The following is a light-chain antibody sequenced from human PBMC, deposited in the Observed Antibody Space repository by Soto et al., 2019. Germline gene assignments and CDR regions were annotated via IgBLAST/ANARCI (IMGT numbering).Light chain of an antibody. J-gene: IGKJ1*01. V-gene: IGKV1-5*01. CDR1: QSISNW. CDR2: DAS. CDR3: HQYNTDWT. Sequence: QRTRSPSTLFASVGDRVTITCRASQSISNWLAWYQQKPGKAPNLLSYDASSLESGVPSRFICRGYAAEFIVTIARLHPGTVATYYGHQYNTDWTFDRRTKV.